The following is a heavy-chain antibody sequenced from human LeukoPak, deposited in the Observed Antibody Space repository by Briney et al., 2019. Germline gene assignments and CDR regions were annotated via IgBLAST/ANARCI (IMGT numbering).Heavy chain of an antibody. V-gene: IGHV3-30*04. J-gene: IGHJ4*02. CDR2: ISYDGSNK. Sequence: GGSLRLSCAASGFTFSSYAMHWVRQAPGKGLEWVAVISYDGSNKYYADSVKGRFTISRDNSKNTLYLQMNSLRAEDTAVYYCAKDDSSSWYHDYWGQGTLVTVSS. D-gene: IGHD6-13*01. CDR1: GFTFSSYA. CDR3: AKDDSSSWYHDY.